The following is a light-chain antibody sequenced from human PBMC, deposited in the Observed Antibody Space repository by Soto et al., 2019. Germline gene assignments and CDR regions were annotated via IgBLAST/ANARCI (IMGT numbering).Light chain of an antibody. CDR2: STN. CDR1: NSNIGRHP. V-gene: IGLV1-44*01. J-gene: IGLJ3*02. Sequence: QPLLRQPPSASGTPGQRVTMSCSGSNSNIGRHPVNWYQQLSGTAPKVFIPSTNRRPSGGPDRSSGSNSSTSASLAISGLQSEDEADYYCPAWDASLNAPVFGGGTQLTLL. CDR3: PAWDASLNAPV.